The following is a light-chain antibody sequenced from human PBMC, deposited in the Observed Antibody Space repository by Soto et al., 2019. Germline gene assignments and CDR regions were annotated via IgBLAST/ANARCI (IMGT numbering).Light chain of an antibody. CDR2: DNN. J-gene: IGLJ2*01. CDR3: GTWDSSLSAVV. V-gene: IGLV1-51*01. Sequence: QSVLTQPPSVSAASGQTVTISCSGSSSNIGNNYVSWYQHLPGTAPKLLIYDNNKRPSGIPDRFSGSKSGTSATLGITGLQTGDEADYYCGTWDSSLSAVVFGGGTKVTVL. CDR1: SSNIGNNY.